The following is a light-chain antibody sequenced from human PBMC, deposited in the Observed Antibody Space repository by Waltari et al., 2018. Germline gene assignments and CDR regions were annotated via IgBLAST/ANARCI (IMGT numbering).Light chain of an antibody. CDR1: QSIGRY. CDR3: QNHERLPAT. Sequence: ELMLTQSPGTLSLSPGERATLSCRASQSIGRYLVWYQQKPGQAPRLLIYEASRRATYIPDRFSGSGSGTDVSLTISRLEPEDFAVYYCQNHERLPATFGQGTKVEIK. CDR2: EAS. V-gene: IGKV3-20*01. J-gene: IGKJ1*01.